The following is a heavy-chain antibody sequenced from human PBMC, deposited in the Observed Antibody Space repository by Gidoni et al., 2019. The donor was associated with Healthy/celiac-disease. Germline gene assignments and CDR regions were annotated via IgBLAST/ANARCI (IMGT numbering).Heavy chain of an antibody. J-gene: IGHJ4*02. Sequence: EVQLVESGGGLVQPGGSLRPSCAASGFTFSSYAMSWVRQAPRKGLEWVSAISGSGGSTYYADSVKGRFTISRDNSKNTLYLQMNSLRAEDTAVYYCAKDPPPDYDFWSGYFAADYWGQGTLVTVSS. V-gene: IGHV3-23*04. CDR3: AKDPPPDYDFWSGYFAADY. D-gene: IGHD3-3*01. CDR1: GFTFSSYA. CDR2: ISGSGGST.